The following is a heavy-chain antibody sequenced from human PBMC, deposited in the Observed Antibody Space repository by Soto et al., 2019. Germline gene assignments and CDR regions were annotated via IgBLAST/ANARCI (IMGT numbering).Heavy chain of an antibody. J-gene: IGHJ4*02. CDR3: ARDLGTTNYYFDY. Sequence: PGGSLRLSCVTSGFTFSNYGFHWVRQAPGKGLEWLAVIWYDGSITHYAESVKGRFSISRDQSKNPVYLHMNSLRAEDTALYSCARDLGTTNYYFDYWGQGALVTVSS. V-gene: IGHV3-33*01. CDR2: IWYDGSIT. D-gene: IGHD1-26*01. CDR1: GFTFSNYG.